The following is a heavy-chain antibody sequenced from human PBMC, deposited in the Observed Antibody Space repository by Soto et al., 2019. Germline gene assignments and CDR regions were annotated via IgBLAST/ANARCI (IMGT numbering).Heavy chain of an antibody. J-gene: IGHJ6*03. V-gene: IGHV4-59*01. Sequence: PSETLSLTCTVSGGSISSYYWSWIRQPPGKGLEWIGYIYYSGSTNYNPSLKSRVTISVDTSKNQFSLKLGSVTAADTAEYYCARSFRRYCSGGSCYSYYYYMDGWGKGTTVTVSS. CDR1: GGSISSYY. D-gene: IGHD2-15*01. CDR2: IYYSGST. CDR3: ARSFRRYCSGGSCYSYYYYMDG.